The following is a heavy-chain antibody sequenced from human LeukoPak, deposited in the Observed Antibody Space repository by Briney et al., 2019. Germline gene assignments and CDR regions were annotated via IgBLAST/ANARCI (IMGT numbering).Heavy chain of an antibody. Sequence: GGSLRLSCAASGFTFSSYGMHWVRQAPGKGLEWVAVIWYDGSNKYYADSVKGRFTISRDNSKNTLYLQMNSLRAEDTAVYYCAKDPNVVVPAAMVDYWGQGTLVTVSS. CDR3: AKDPNVVVPAAMVDY. V-gene: IGHV3-33*06. J-gene: IGHJ4*02. CDR1: GFTFSSYG. CDR2: IWYDGSNK. D-gene: IGHD2-2*01.